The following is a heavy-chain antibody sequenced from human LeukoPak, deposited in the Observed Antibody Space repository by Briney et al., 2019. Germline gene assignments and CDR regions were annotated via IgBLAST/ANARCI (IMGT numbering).Heavy chain of an antibody. CDR2: ISGSGGST. J-gene: IGHJ4*02. CDR3: AKDKAYCGGDCYGSFDY. V-gene: IGHV3-23*01. CDR1: GFTFSSYA. Sequence: GGSLRLSCAASGFTFSSYAMSWVRQAPGKGLEWVSAISGSGGSTYYADSVKGRFTISRDNSKNTLYLQMNSLRAEDTAVYYCAKDKAYCGGDCYGSFDYWGQGTLVAVSS. D-gene: IGHD2-21*02.